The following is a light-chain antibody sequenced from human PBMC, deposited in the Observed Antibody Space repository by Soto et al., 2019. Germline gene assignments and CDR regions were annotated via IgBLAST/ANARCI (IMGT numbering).Light chain of an antibody. V-gene: IGLV2-14*01. J-gene: IGLJ1*01. CDR1: SSDVGAYNY. CDR3: SSYTSSSTLV. CDR2: EVT. Sequence: QSALTQPASVSGSPGQSITISCTGTSSDVGAYNYVSWYQQHPGKAPKLMIFEVTNRPSGISTRFSGSKSGYTASLTISGLQPEDEADYYCSSYTSSSTLVFGTGTKVTVL.